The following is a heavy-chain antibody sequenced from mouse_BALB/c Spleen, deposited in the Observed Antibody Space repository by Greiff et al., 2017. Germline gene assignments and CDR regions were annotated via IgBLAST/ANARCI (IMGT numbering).Heavy chain of an antibody. CDR1: GYSITSDYA. D-gene: IGHD3-1*01. V-gene: IGHV3-2*02. CDR3: ARRARGAMDY. CDR2: ISYSGST. J-gene: IGHJ4*01. Sequence: EVKLLESGPGLVKPSQSLSLTCTVTGYSITSDYAWNWIRQFPGNKLEWMGYISYSGSTSYNPSLKSRISITRDTSKNQFFLQLNSVTTEDTATYYCARRARGAMDYWGQGTSVTVSS.